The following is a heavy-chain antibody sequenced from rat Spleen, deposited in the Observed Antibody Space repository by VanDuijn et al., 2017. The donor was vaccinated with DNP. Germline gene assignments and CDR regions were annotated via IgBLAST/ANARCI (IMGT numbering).Heavy chain of an antibody. D-gene: IGHD1-11*01. J-gene: IGHJ2*01. V-gene: IGHV5-19*01. CDR3: TTDFERGY. CDR1: GFTFSNYG. Sequence: EVQLVGSGGGSVQSGRSLKLSCAASGFTFSNYGMAWVRQAPKKGLEWVASISASGGSNSYRDSVKGRFTISRDNVKSILYLQMDSLRSEDTATYYCTTDFERGYWGQGVMVTVSS. CDR2: ISASGGSN.